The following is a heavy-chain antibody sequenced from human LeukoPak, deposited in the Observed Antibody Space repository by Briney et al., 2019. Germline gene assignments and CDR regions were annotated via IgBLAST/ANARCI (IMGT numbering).Heavy chain of an antibody. V-gene: IGHV3-7*01. CDR3: ARAGSLWFGESKLDY. J-gene: IGHJ4*02. CDR2: INQDGSEK. Sequence: PGGSLRLSCVASEFTFGKYWMSWVRQAPGKGLEWVANINQDGSEKYYVDSVKGRFTISRDNAKNSLYLQMNSLRAEDTAVFYCARAGSLWFGESKLDYWGQGTLVTVSS. D-gene: IGHD3-10*01. CDR1: EFTFGKYW.